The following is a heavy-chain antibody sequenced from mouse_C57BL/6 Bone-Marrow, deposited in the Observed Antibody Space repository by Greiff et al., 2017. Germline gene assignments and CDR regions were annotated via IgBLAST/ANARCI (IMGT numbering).Heavy chain of an antibody. V-gene: IGHV1-15*01. CDR1: GYTFTDSE. CDR3: DKKGENDSSYWYFDV. D-gene: IGHD1-1*01. J-gene: IGHJ1*03. Sequence: QVQLQQSGAELVRPGASVTLSCKASGYTFTDSEMHWVKQTPVHGLEWIGAIDPETGGTAYNQKFKGKAILTADKSSSTAYMEVRSLTSEDSAVYYCDKKGENDSSYWYFDVWGTGTTVTVSS. CDR2: IDPETGGT.